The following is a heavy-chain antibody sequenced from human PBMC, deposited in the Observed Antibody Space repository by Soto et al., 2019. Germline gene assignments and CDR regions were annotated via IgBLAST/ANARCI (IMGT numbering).Heavy chain of an antibody. D-gene: IGHD6-19*01. CDR2: ISPYNGKT. CDR1: GYSFRSYG. V-gene: IGHV1-18*01. CDR3: ARDYSSGWSTNFWGKGENWFDP. Sequence: ASVKVSCKTSGYSFRSYGISWVRQAPGQGLEWMGWISPYNGKTNYAQKVQGRVTMTTDTSTSTAYMELRSLRSDDTAVYYCARDYSSGWSTNFWGKGENWFDPWGQGTLVTVSS. J-gene: IGHJ5*02.